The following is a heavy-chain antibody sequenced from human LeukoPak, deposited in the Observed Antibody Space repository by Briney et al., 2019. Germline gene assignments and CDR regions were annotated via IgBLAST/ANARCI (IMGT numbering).Heavy chain of an antibody. V-gene: IGHV4-4*09. CDR2: TYTSGST. D-gene: IGHD3-10*01. Sequence: SETLSLTCTVSGGSISSYYWSWIRQPPGKGLEWIGYTYTSGSTNYNPSLKSRVTISVDTSKNQFSLKLSSVTAADTAVYYCARFSDGGYYYYCMDVWGKGTTVTVSS. CDR3: ARFSDGGYYYYCMDV. CDR1: GGSISSYY. J-gene: IGHJ6*03.